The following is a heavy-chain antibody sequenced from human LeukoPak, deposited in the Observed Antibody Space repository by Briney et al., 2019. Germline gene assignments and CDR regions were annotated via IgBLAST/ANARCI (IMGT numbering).Heavy chain of an antibody. D-gene: IGHD3-16*01. Sequence: PGGSLRLSCAASGFTFSSYGMHWVRQAPGKGLEWVAVIWSDGINKYYADSVQGRFTISRDNSKNTLYLEMNSLSGEDTALYYCAKDHVTWGNRYFDHWGQGTLGTVSS. V-gene: IGHV3-30*02. J-gene: IGHJ4*02. CDR1: GFTFSSYG. CDR2: IWSDGINK. CDR3: AKDHVTWGNRYFDH.